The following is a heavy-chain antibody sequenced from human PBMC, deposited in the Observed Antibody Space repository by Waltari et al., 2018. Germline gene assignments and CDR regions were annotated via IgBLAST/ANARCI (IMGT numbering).Heavy chain of an antibody. CDR3: AKDQRVAPTSLPNYYYGMDV. V-gene: IGHV3-23*01. CDR1: GFTFSDYA. CDR2: ISASGVST. Sequence: EVQLLESGGGLVQPGGSLRLSCAASGFTFSDYAMNWLRPGPGKGLVWERSISASGVSTYYVDSVKGRITISRDNSRNTVFLQINSLRAEDTAIYYCAKDQRVAPTSLPNYYYGMDVWGQGTTVTVSS. D-gene: IGHD1-1*01. J-gene: IGHJ6*02.